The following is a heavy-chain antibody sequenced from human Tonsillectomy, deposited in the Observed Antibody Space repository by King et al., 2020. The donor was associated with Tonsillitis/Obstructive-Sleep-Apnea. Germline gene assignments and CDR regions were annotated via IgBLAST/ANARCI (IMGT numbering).Heavy chain of an antibody. CDR2: IKDKTDGGTT. CDR3: NTFVCTESSCRTFFDY. V-gene: IGHV3-15*07. D-gene: IGHD2-8*02. CDR1: GFIFSNAW. Sequence: VQLVESGGGLVKPGGSLRLSCAASGFIFSNAWMNWVRQAPGKGLEWVGQIKDKTDGGTTEYDAPVRGRFTISRHDSKNTLYLQMNGLGTEDTAVYYCNTFVCTESSCRTFFDYWGQGTLVTVSS. J-gene: IGHJ4*02.